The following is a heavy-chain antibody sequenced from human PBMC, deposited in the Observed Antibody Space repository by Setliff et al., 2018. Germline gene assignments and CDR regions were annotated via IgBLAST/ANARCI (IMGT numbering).Heavy chain of an antibody. V-gene: IGHV4-61*02. J-gene: IGHJ4*02. CDR3: ARSWGGGIAAVDY. CDR1: GGSISSGSYY. D-gene: IGHD6-13*01. CDR2: IYTSGST. Sequence: ASETLSLTCTVSGGSISSGSYYWSWIRQPAGKGLEWIGRIYTSGSTNYNPSLKSRVTISVDTSKNQFSLKLSSVTAADTAVYYCARSWGGGIAAVDYWGQGTLVTVSS.